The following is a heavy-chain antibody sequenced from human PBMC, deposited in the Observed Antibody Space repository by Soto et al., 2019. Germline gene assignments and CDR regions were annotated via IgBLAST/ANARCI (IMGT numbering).Heavy chain of an antibody. CDR3: AKQNYDILTGYRYYYYYGMDV. D-gene: IGHD3-9*01. V-gene: IGHV3-23*01. CDR2: ISGSGGST. CDR1: GFTFSSYA. Sequence: PGGSLRLSCAASGFTFSSYAMSWVRQAPGKGLEWVSAISGSGGSTYYADSVKGRFTISRDNSKNTLYLQMNSLRAEDTAVYYCAKQNYDILTGYRYYYYYGMDVWGQGXTVTVSS. J-gene: IGHJ6*02.